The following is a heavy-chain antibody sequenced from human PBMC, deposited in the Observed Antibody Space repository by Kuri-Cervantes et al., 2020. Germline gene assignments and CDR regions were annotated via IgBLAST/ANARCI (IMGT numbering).Heavy chain of an antibody. CDR1: VFTFSSYG. CDR2: ISYDGSSK. CDR3: AKDRSSGFGEPDY. V-gene: IGHV3-30*18. J-gene: IGHJ4*02. Sequence: GGSLRLSCAASVFTFSSYGMHWVRQAPGKGLEWVAIISYDGSSKYYADSVKGRFTISRDNSKNTLSLQMNSLRAEDTAVYYCAKDRSSGFGEPDYWGQGTLVTVSS. D-gene: IGHD3-10*01.